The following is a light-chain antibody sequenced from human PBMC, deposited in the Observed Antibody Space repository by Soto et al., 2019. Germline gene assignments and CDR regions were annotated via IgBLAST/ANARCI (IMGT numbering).Light chain of an antibody. CDR1: QSVSSY. CDR2: GAS. J-gene: IGKJ4*01. V-gene: IGKV3-15*01. CDR3: QQFSKWPLT. Sequence: EIVMTQSPAPLSVSPGERATLSCRASQSVSSYLAWYQQKPGQAPRLLIYGASTRATGIPARFSGSGSGTDFILSISSLQSEDVAVYYCQQFSKWPLTLGGGTKVDIK.